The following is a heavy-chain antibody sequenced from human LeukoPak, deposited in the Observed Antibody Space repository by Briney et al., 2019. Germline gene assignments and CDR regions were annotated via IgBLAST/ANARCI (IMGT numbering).Heavy chain of an antibody. J-gene: IGHJ4*02. CDR3: AKDIRVDSGYAHDGLCFDY. CDR1: GFTFSSYW. CDR2: ISWNSGSI. Sequence: PGGSLRLSCAASGFTFSSYWMHWVRQAPGKGLEWVSGISWNSGSIGYADSVKGRFTISRDNAKNSLYLQMNSLRAEDTALYYCAKDIRVDSGYAHDGLCFDYWGQGTLVTVSS. V-gene: IGHV3-9*01. D-gene: IGHD5-12*01.